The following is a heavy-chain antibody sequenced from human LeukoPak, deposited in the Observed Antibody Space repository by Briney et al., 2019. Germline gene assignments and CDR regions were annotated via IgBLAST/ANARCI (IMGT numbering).Heavy chain of an antibody. CDR1: SGSISSYNYY. J-gene: IGHJ5*02. V-gene: IGHV4-39*01. CDR3: ATPIGATDWFDP. D-gene: IGHD5-12*01. CDR2: VFYSGIT. Sequence: SETLSLTCTVSSGSISSYNYYCAWIRQPPGKGPEWIGSVFYSGITYYNPSLKSRVTISVDTSNNQFSLRLTSVTAADTAVYYCATPIGATDWFDPWGQGTLVTVSS.